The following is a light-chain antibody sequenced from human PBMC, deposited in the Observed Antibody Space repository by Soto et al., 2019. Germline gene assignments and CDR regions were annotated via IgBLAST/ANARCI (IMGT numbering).Light chain of an antibody. CDR3: QQSYSSLRT. Sequence: DIQMTQSPSSLSAPVGDRVTITCRASQSIGSHLNWYQQKPGRAPKLLIYAASSLQTGVPSRFSGSGSGTDFTLTINSLQPEDFATYYCQQSYSSLRTFGQGTKVEIK. CDR2: AAS. V-gene: IGKV1-39*01. J-gene: IGKJ1*01. CDR1: QSIGSH.